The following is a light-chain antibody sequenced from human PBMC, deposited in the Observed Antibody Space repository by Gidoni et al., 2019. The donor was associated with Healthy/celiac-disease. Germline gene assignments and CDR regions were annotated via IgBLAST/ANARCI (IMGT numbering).Light chain of an antibody. CDR3: ISYAGSNTLV. J-gene: IGLJ1*01. V-gene: IGLV2-14*01. CDR2: EVR. Sequence: QSALTQPASVSGSPGQSITISSTGTSSDVGGYNFVSWLQLHPGKAPKLMIYEVRNRPSGVSDRFSGSKSGNTASLTISGLQAEDEADYYCISYAGSNTLVFGVGTKVTVL. CDR1: SSDVGGYNF.